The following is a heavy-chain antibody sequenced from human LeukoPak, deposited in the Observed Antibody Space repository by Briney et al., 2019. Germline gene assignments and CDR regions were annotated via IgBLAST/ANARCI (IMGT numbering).Heavy chain of an antibody. Sequence: KSSETLSLTCAVSGGSFSDSSWTWIRQSPGKGLEWIGDINHGGSTTYNPSLKSRVIISIDTSKSQFSLKMSSVTAADMAVYYCARHGYYDILTAYYIPTILRYWGQGTLVTVSS. CDR1: GGSFSDSS. CDR3: ARHGYYDILTAYYIPTILRY. CDR2: INHGGST. D-gene: IGHD3-9*01. V-gene: IGHV4-34*01. J-gene: IGHJ4*02.